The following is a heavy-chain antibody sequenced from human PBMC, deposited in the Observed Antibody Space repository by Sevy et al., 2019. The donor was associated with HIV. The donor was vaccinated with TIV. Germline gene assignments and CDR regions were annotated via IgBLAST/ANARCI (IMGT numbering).Heavy chain of an antibody. CDR2: ISSSSSTI. J-gene: IGHJ4*02. CDR1: GFTFSSYS. Sequence: GGSLRLSCAASGFTFSSYSMNWVRQAPGKGLEWVSYISSSSSTIYYADSVKGRFTISRDNAKNSLYPQMNSLRDEDTAVYYCARDSTVGATSTDYWGQGTLVTVSS. CDR3: ARDSTVGATSTDY. D-gene: IGHD1-26*01. V-gene: IGHV3-48*02.